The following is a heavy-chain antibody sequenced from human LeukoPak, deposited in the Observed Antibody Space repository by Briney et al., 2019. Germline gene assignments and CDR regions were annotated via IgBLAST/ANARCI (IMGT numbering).Heavy chain of an antibody. D-gene: IGHD1-26*01. J-gene: IGHJ4*02. CDR2: IRGNSDTT. CDR1: GFTFSDYD. Sequence: QPGGSLRLSCVASGFTFSDYDMNWVRQAPMKGLEWVSAIRGNSDTTYYADSVKGRFAISRDNSKNTLYLQMNSLRAEDTAVYYCAKDVEVGGVVGASNGPPYFDYWGQGALVTVSS. CDR3: AKDVEVGGVVGASNGPPYFDY. V-gene: IGHV3-23*01.